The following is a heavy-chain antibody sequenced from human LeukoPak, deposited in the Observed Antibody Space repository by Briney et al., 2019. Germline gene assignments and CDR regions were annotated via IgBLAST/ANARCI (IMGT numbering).Heavy chain of an antibody. CDR2: IGTSSTTI. Sequence: GSLRLSCAASGFIVSHNYMTCVRQPPGKGLEWVSNIGTSSTTIYYADSVKGRFTISRDNAKNSLYLQMNSLRADDTAVYYCARFAAGGSYYYYMDVWGKGTTVTVSS. V-gene: IGHV3-48*01. CDR3: ARFAAGGSYYYYMDV. CDR1: GFIVSHNY. D-gene: IGHD6-25*01. J-gene: IGHJ6*03.